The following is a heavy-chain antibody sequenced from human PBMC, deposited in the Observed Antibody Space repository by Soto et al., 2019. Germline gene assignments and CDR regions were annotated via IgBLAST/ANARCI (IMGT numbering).Heavy chain of an antibody. CDR3: ARVQVKRGQGDYGMGV. Sequence: QVQLVQSGAEVKKPGASVKVSCKASGYTFTSYYMHWVRQAPGQGLEWMGIINPSGGSTSYAQKFQGRVTMTRDTSTSTVYMELSSLRSEDTAVYYCARVQVKRGQGDYGMGVWGQGTTVTVSS. CDR1: GYTFTSYY. CDR2: INPSGGST. J-gene: IGHJ6*02. V-gene: IGHV1-46*01. D-gene: IGHD3-16*01.